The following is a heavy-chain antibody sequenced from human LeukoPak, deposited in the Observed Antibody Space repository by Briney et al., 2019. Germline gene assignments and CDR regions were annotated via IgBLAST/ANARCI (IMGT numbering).Heavy chain of an antibody. J-gene: IGHJ4*02. V-gene: IGHV1-2*02. CDR3: ARDRIGDCGTTSCYLAY. Sequence: ASVRVSCNTPGYTFTGYYIHWVRQAPGQGLEWMGWINPNSGDTNYAQKFQGRVTMTRDTSIRTAYMELSRLTSDDTAVYFCARDRIGDCGTTSCYLAYWGQGTLVTVSS. CDR2: INPNSGDT. CDR1: GYTFTGYY. D-gene: IGHD2-2*01.